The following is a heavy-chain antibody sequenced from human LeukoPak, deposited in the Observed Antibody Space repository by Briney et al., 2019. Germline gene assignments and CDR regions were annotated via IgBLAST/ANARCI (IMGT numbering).Heavy chain of an antibody. CDR3: AIYYDSSGYYLDP. CDR1: GYTFTGYY. J-gene: IGHJ5*02. V-gene: IGHV1-2*02. D-gene: IGHD3-22*01. CDR2: INPNSGGT. Sequence: ASVKVSCKASGYTFTGYYMHWVRQAPGQGLEWMGWINPNSGGTNYAQKFQGRVTMTRDTSISTAYMERSRLRSDDTAVYYCAIYYDSSGYYLDPWGQGTLVTVSS.